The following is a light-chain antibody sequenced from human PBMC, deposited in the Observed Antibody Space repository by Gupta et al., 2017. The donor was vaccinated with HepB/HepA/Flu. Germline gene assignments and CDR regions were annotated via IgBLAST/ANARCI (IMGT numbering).Light chain of an antibody. J-gene: IGLJ3*02. Sequence: QAVLTPEPSLTVSPGGTVTLTCGSTTGAVTSGHFPYWLQQKPGQAPRTLIYNTNYRHSWTPARFSGSLFGGKAALTLSGAQTEDEADYYCLLSYGDTRAFGGGTKLTVL. CDR1: TGAVTSGHF. CDR3: LLSYGDTRA. V-gene: IGLV7-46*01. CDR2: NTN.